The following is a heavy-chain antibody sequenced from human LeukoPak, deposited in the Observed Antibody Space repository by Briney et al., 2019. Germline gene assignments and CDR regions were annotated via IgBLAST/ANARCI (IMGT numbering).Heavy chain of an antibody. V-gene: IGHV1-3*01. Sequence: GASVKVSCKASGYTFTSYAMHWVRQAPGQRLEWMGWINAGNGNTKYSQKFQGRVTITRDTSASTAYMELSSLRPEDTAVYYCAREGYYDFWSGYYFFRNYYYYGMDVWGQGTTVTVSS. CDR3: AREGYYDFWSGYYFFRNYYYYGMDV. CDR2: INAGNGNT. D-gene: IGHD3-3*01. J-gene: IGHJ6*02. CDR1: GYTFTSYA.